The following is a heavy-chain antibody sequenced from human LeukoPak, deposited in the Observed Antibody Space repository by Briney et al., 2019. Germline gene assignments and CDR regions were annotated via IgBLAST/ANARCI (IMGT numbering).Heavy chain of an antibody. CDR1: GYTFTGYY. V-gene: IGHV1-2*02. D-gene: IGHD2-2*02. CDR2: INSNTGGT. Sequence: ASVKVSCKASGYTFTGYYMHWVRRAPGQGLEWMGWINSNTGGTNYPQKFQGRITMTRDTTISTAYMELSRLSSDDTAVYYCARGHYTNYYMDVWGKGTTVNVSS. CDR3: ARGHYTNYYMDV. J-gene: IGHJ6*03.